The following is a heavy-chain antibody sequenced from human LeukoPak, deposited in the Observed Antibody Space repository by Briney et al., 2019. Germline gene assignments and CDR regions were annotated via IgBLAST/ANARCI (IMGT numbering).Heavy chain of an antibody. CDR2: ISGSGGST. CDR3: AKVYGDLTNYYYYYMDV. V-gene: IGHV3-23*01. D-gene: IGHD4-17*01. CDR1: GFTFSSYS. J-gene: IGHJ6*03. Sequence: PGGSLRLSCAASGFTFSSYSMNWVRQAPGKGLEWVSAISGSGGSTYYADSVKGRFTISRDNSKNTLYLQMNSLRAEDTAVYYCAKVYGDLTNYYYYYMDVWGKGTTVTISS.